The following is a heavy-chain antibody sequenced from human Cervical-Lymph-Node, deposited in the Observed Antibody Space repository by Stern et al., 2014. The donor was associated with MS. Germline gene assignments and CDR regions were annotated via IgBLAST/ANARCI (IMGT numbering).Heavy chain of an antibody. CDR1: GGSISSGGYS. J-gene: IGHJ3*02. CDR3: ARSSTVTPNAFDI. CDR2: IYHSGST. Sequence: VQLVESGSGLVKPSQTLSLTCAVSGGSISSGGYSWSWIRQPPGKGLEWIGYIYHSGSTHYNPSLKSRVTITVDRSKNQFSRKLSSVTAADTAVYYCARSSTVTPNAFDIWGQGTMVTVSS. V-gene: IGHV4-30-2*01. D-gene: IGHD4-17*01.